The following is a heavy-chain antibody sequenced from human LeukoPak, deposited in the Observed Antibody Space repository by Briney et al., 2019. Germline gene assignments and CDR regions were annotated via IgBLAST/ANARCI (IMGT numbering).Heavy chain of an antibody. Sequence: ASVKVSCKASGYTFTGYYMHWVRQAPGQGLEWMGWINPNSGGTNYAQKFQGRVTMTRDTSISTAYMELSRLRSDGTAVYYCARDFCSGGSCYFDYWGQGTLVTVSS. J-gene: IGHJ4*02. CDR1: GYTFTGYY. CDR3: ARDFCSGGSCYFDY. D-gene: IGHD2-15*01. V-gene: IGHV1-2*02. CDR2: INPNSGGT.